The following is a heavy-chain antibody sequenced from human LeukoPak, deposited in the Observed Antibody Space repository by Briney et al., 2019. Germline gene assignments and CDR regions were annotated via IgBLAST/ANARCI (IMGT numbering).Heavy chain of an antibody. V-gene: IGHV1-8*03. CDR3: ARGQQWLAPFDY. D-gene: IGHD6-19*01. J-gene: IGHJ4*02. Sequence: ASVKVSCKSSGYTFSRYDINWMRQAPGQGLEWMGWVNPDSGHTAYAQKFRGRVTITRSTSMNTAYLDLTSLRSDDTAVYYCARGQQWLAPFDYWGQGTLVTVSS. CDR2: VNPDSGHT. CDR1: GYTFSRYD.